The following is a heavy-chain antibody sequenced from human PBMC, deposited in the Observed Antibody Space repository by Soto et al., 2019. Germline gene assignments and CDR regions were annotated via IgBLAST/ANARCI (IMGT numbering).Heavy chain of an antibody. CDR1: GYTVTVYY. V-gene: IGHV1-2*04. D-gene: IGHD3-10*01. Sequence: AVSVKVSCEASGYTVTVYYMHWVRQAPGQGLEWMGWINPNSGGTNYAQKFQGWVTMTRDTSISTAYMELSRLRSDDTAVYYCARDGRWFGEYSPDYYGMDVWGQGTTVTVSS. CDR2: INPNSGGT. J-gene: IGHJ6*02. CDR3: ARDGRWFGEYSPDYYGMDV.